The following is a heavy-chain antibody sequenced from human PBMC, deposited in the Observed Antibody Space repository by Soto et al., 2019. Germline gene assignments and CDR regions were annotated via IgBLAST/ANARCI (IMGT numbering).Heavy chain of an antibody. CDR2: INAGNGNT. CDR3: ARDLAVAGTGRVY. D-gene: IGHD6-19*01. Sequence: ASVKVSCKASGYTFTSYAMHWVRQAPGQRLEWMGWINAGNGNTKCSQKFQGRVTITRDTSASTACMELSSLRSEDTAVYYCARDLAVAGTGRVYWGQGTLVTVSS. V-gene: IGHV1-3*01. CDR1: GYTFTSYA. J-gene: IGHJ4*02.